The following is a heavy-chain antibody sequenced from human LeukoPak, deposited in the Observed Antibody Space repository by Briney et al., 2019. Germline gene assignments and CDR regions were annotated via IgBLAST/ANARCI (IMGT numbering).Heavy chain of an antibody. J-gene: IGHJ6*02. CDR2: INHSGST. D-gene: IGHD3-22*01. CDR3: AREYYYDSSGYRYYYYGMDV. Sequence: SSETLSLTCAVYGGSFSGYYWSWIRQPPGKGLEWIGEINHSGSTNYNPSLKSRVTISVDTSKNQFSLKLSSVTAADTAVYYCAREYYYDSSGYRYYYYGMDVWGQGTTVTVS. CDR1: GGSFSGYY. V-gene: IGHV4-34*01.